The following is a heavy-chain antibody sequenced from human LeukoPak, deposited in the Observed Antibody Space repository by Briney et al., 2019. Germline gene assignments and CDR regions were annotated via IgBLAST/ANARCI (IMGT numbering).Heavy chain of an antibody. V-gene: IGHV3-9*01. CDR1: GFTFDDYA. J-gene: IGHJ4*02. CDR2: ISWNSGSI. D-gene: IGHD3-16*02. CDR3: AKETLYDYVWGSYHLDY. Sequence: GGSLRLSCAASGFTFDDYAMHWVRQAPGKGLEWVSGISWNSGSIGYADSVKGRFTISRDNAKNSLYLQMNSLRAEDTAVYYCAKETLYDYVWGSYHLDYWGQGTLVTVSS.